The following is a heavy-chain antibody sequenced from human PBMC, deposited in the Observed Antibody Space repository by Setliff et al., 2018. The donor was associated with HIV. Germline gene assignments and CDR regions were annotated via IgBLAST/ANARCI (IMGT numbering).Heavy chain of an antibody. CDR2: INAGNGIT. CDR1: GYTFSTYA. Sequence: ASVKVSCKASGYTFSTYAIHWVRQAPGQRLEWMGWINAGNGITKYSQKLQGRVTFTRDTFASTAYVELSSLRSEDTAVYYCARPVGAMGFDPWGQGTLVTVSS. J-gene: IGHJ5*02. CDR3: ARPVGAMGFDP. D-gene: IGHD1-26*01. V-gene: IGHV1-3*01.